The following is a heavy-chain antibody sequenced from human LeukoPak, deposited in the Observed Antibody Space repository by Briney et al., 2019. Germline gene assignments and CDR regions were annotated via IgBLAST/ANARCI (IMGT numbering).Heavy chain of an antibody. J-gene: IGHJ5*02. Sequence: SETLSLTCAVYGGSFSGYYWSWIRQPPGKGLEWIGEINHSGSTNYNPSIKSRVTISVDTSKNQFSLNLTSVTAADTAVYYCARIEVAATNWFDPWGQGTLVTVSS. CDR1: GGSFSGYY. V-gene: IGHV4-34*01. CDR3: ARIEVAATNWFDP. CDR2: INHSGST. D-gene: IGHD6-13*01.